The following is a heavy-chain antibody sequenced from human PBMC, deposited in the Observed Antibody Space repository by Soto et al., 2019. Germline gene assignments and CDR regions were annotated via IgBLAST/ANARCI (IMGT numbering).Heavy chain of an antibody. CDR2: ISASGNTP. CDR3: VKKFSSNYASFDT. Sequence: GGSLRLSCAASGFSFSSYAMSWVRQAPGKGLEWVSAISASGNTPYYADSVKGRFTISRDNSKNTLHLQMDSLRVEDTAVYYCVKKFSSNYASFDTWGPGTMVTVSS. J-gene: IGHJ3*02. CDR1: GFSFSSYA. V-gene: IGHV3-23*01. D-gene: IGHD6-6*01.